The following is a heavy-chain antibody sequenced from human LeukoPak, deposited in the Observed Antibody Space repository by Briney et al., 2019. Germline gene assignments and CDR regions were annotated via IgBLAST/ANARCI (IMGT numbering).Heavy chain of an antibody. CDR3: ARDVRIVYYDRSPDY. CDR2: GYTSGRT. J-gene: IGHJ4*02. Sequence: SETLSLTCTVSGDSISSYYWSWIRQPAGKGLEWIGRGYTSGRTNYNPSLKSRISMSFDTSKNQFSLKLTSVTAADTAVYYCARDVRIVYYDRSPDYWGQGTLVTVSS. D-gene: IGHD3-22*01. V-gene: IGHV4-4*07. CDR1: GDSISSYY.